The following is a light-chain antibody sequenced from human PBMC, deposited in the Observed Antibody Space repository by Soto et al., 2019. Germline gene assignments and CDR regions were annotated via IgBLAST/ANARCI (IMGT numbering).Light chain of an antibody. CDR3: QQRHNWPRT. CDR2: ATS. J-gene: IGKJ1*01. CDR1: QTVTSS. V-gene: IGKV3-11*01. Sequence: EIVLTQSPATLSLSPGARATLSCRASQTVTSSLAWYQQKPGQAPRLLVYATSNRATGIPARFSGSGSGTDFTLTISSLEPEDFAVYYCQQRHNWPRTFGQGTKVEVK.